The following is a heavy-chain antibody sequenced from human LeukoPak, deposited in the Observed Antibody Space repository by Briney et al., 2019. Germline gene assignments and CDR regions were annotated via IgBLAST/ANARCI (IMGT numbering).Heavy chain of an antibody. Sequence: GGSLRLSCAASGFTFSTYVMHWVRQAPGKELEWVALIWYDESNEYYADSVKGRFTVSRDNSGSMMYLQMNSLRAEDTAVYYCARYPEPFDYGPYNWFDPWGQGTRVTVSS. CDR2: IWYDESNE. J-gene: IGHJ5*02. CDR3: ARYPEPFDYGPYNWFDP. D-gene: IGHD4-17*01. CDR1: GFTFSTYV. V-gene: IGHV3-33*01.